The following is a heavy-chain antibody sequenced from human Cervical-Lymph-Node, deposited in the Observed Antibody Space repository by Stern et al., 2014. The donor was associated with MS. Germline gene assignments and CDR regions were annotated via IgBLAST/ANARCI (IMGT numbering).Heavy chain of an antibody. J-gene: IGHJ3*02. CDR3: VRRRDSGCYETFDI. CDR2: IYPGAPDT. CDR1: GYSFSNFW. V-gene: IGHV5-51*01. Sequence: EVQLVQSGAEVKKPGESLKISCKTSGYSFSNFWIGWVRQTPGKGLEWMGTIYPGAPDTTYSPSFQGQVTLSADESTRPAFLQWRSLKASDTAMYYCVRRRDSGCYETFDIWGQGTMLIVSS. D-gene: IGHD3-22*01.